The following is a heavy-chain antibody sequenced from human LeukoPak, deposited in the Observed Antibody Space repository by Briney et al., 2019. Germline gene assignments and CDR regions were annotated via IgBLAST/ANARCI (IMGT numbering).Heavy chain of an antibody. CDR1: GGSISSSNYY. CDR3: ARDSVLYYFDS. Sequence: SETLSLTCIVSGGSISSSNYYWGWIRQSPGKGPEWIGSIYSRGSTYYNPSLKSRVIVSSDMSKNQFSLMLNSVTAADTAVYYCARDSVLYYFDSWGQGTLVTVSS. V-gene: IGHV4-39*07. CDR2: IYSRGST. D-gene: IGHD6-6*01. J-gene: IGHJ4*02.